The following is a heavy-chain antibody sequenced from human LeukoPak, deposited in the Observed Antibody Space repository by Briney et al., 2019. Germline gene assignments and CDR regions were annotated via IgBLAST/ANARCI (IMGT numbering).Heavy chain of an antibody. V-gene: IGHV3-53*01. J-gene: IGHJ5*02. D-gene: IGHD3-10*01. Sequence: GGSLRLSCAASGFTFSSYGMHWVRQAPGKGLEWVSVIYSGGSTYYADSVKGRFTISRDNSKNTLYLQMNSLRAEDTAVYYCARDRVMVRGVIRQNWFDPWGQGTLVTVSS. CDR1: GFTFSSYG. CDR3: ARDRVMVRGVIRQNWFDP. CDR2: IYSGGST.